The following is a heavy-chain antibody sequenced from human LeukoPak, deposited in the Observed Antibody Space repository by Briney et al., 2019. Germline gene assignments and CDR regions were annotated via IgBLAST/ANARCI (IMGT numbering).Heavy chain of an antibody. CDR3: TTDVATVNDY. Sequence: GGSLTLSCAASGFTFSNAWMSWVRQAPGKGLEWVGSIKSKTDGGTTDCATPVKGRFTISRDDSKNTLYLQMNSLKTEDTAVYYCTTDVATVNDYWGREPWSPSPQ. V-gene: IGHV3-15*01. CDR2: IKSKTDGGTT. D-gene: IGHD5-12*01. CDR1: GFTFSNAW. J-gene: IGHJ4*02.